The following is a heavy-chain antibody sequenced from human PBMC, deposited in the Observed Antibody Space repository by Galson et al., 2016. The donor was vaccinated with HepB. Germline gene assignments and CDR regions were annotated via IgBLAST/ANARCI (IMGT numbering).Heavy chain of an antibody. D-gene: IGHD3-16*01. CDR1: GYSFTDYW. V-gene: IGHV5-51*01. Sequence: QSGAEVKKPGESLRISCKGSGYSFTDYWIGWVRQMPGKGLEWMGIIYPGDSHTRYSPSFQGQVTISADKSISTAYLQWSSLKASDTDIYYCARRLTHDSKIWDIDYWGQGTLVTVSS. CDR2: IYPGDSHT. CDR3: ARRLTHDSKIWDIDY. J-gene: IGHJ4*02.